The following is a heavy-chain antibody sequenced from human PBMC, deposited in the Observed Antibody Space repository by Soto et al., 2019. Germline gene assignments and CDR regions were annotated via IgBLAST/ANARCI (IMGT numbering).Heavy chain of an antibody. D-gene: IGHD3-10*01. V-gene: IGHV5-10-1*01. CDR3: ATLRVGFGELLTY. CDR1: GYSFTSYW. J-gene: IGHJ4*02. Sequence: EVQLVQSGAEVKKPGESLRISCKGSGYSFTSYWISWVRQMPGKGLEWMGRIDPSDSYTNYSPSFQGHVTISADKSIGTACLLWSSLKAADTAMYYCATLRVGFGELLTYWGQGTLVTVSS. CDR2: IDPSDSYT.